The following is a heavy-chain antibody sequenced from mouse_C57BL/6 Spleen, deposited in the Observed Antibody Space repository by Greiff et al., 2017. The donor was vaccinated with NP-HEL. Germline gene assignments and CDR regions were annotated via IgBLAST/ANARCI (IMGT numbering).Heavy chain of an antibody. V-gene: IGHV1-15*01. CDR2: IDPETGGT. Sequence: VQLQQSGAELVRPGASVTLSCKASGYTFTDYEMHWVKQTPVHGLEWIGAIDPETGGTAYNQKFKGKAILTADKSSSTAYMELRSLTSEDSAVYYCTRVNYSNFFDYWGQGTTLTVSS. J-gene: IGHJ2*01. D-gene: IGHD2-5*01. CDR1: GYTFTDYE. CDR3: TRVNYSNFFDY.